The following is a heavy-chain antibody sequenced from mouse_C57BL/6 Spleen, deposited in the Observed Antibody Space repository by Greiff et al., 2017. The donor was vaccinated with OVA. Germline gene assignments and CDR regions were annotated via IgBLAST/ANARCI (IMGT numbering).Heavy chain of an antibody. V-gene: IGHV2-5*01. CDR2: IWRGGST. CDR1: GFSLTSYG. Sequence: QVQLKESGPGLVQPSQSLSITCTVSGFSLTSYGVHWVRQSPGKGLEWMGVIWRGGSTDYNAAFMSRLSITKDNSKSHVFFKMNSLQADDTAIYYWAKTESGSSYGGFAYWGKGTLVTVSA. J-gene: IGHJ3*01. D-gene: IGHD1-1*01. CDR3: AKTESGSSYGGFAY.